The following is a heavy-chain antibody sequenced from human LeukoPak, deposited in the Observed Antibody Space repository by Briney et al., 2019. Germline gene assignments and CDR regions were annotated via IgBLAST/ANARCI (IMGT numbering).Heavy chain of an antibody. D-gene: IGHD4-11*01. CDR2: ISGSGGST. V-gene: IGHV3-23*01. CDR3: AKVARSKTTVTTYFDY. J-gene: IGHJ4*02. CDR1: GFTLSSYA. Sequence: GGSLRLSCAASGFTLSSYAMSWVRQAPGKGLEWVSAISGSGGSTYYADSVKGRFTISRDNSKNTLYLQMNSLRAEDTAVYYCAKVARSKTTVTTYFDYWGQGTLVTVSS.